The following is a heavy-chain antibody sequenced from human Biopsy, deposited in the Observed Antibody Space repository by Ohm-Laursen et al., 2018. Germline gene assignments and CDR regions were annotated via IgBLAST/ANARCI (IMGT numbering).Heavy chain of an antibody. CDR1: GYTLSESS. V-gene: IGHV1-24*01. D-gene: IGHD6-19*01. CDR3: ATGIRSGWYYFDH. CDR2: FAPEDGKT. Sequence: ASVKVSCKVSGYTLSESSMHWVRQTPGKGLEWMGGFAPEDGKTFYAQNFQGRVTMTEDTSTHTAYMELSSLRSEDTALYYCATGIRSGWYYFDHWGQGTLVTVSS. J-gene: IGHJ4*02.